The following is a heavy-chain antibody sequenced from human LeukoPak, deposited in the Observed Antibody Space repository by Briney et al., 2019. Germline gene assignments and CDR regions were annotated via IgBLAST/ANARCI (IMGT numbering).Heavy chain of an antibody. CDR1: GFTVSSNY. CDR3: ARAPRMVHFDY. V-gene: IGHV3-53*01. D-gene: IGHD6-13*01. J-gene: IGHJ4*02. CDR2: LYSGGTT. Sequence: QPGGSLRLSCAASGFTVSSNYMTWVRQAPGKGLEWVSVLYSGGTTYYADSVKGRFTISRANSKNTLYLQMNSLRAEDTAVYYCARAPRMVHFDYWGQGTLVTVSS.